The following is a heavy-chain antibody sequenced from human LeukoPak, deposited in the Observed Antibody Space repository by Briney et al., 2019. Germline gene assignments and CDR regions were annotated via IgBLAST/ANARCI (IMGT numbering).Heavy chain of an antibody. J-gene: IGHJ4*02. Sequence: SETLSLTCTVSGGSISSSSYYWGWIRQPPGKGLEWIGSIYYSGSTYYNPSLKSRVTISVDTSKNQFSLKLGPVTAADTAVYYCARGVYGGNPYYFDYWGQGTLVTVSS. D-gene: IGHD4-23*01. CDR3: ARGVYGGNPYYFDY. CDR1: GGSISSSSYY. CDR2: IYYSGST. V-gene: IGHV4-39*01.